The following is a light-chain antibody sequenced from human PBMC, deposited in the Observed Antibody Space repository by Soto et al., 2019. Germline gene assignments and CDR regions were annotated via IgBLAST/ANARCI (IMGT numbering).Light chain of an antibody. CDR3: QQSYSTPYT. J-gene: IGKJ2*01. V-gene: IGKV1-39*01. CDR1: QTIGSS. CDR2: GAS. Sequence: DLQMTQSPSSLSASVGDRVTITCRTSQTIGSSLNWYQQRPRTAPMLLIYGASSLQTGVPSRFSGSSSGTVSSLTISSVQPEDVGTYYCQQSYSTPYTFGQGTKLEIK.